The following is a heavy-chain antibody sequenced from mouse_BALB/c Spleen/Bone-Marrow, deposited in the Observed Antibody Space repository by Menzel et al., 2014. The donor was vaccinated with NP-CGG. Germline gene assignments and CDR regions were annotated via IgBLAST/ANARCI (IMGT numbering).Heavy chain of an antibody. Sequence: DVKLVESGGGLVQPGGSLKVSCAASGFDFSRFWMSWVRQAPGKGLEWIGEINPDSSTINYTPSLKDKFIISRVSAKNTLYLQMSKVRSEDTALYYCARRYGSSYRYWYFDVWGAGTTVTVSS. V-gene: IGHV4-1*02. D-gene: IGHD1-1*01. J-gene: IGHJ1*01. CDR2: INPDSSTI. CDR1: GFDFSRFW. CDR3: ARRYGSSYRYWYFDV.